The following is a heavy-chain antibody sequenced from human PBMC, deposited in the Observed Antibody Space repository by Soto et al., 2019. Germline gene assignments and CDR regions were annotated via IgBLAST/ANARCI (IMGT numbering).Heavy chain of an antibody. D-gene: IGHD3-16*02. CDR3: ARSSIMITFGGVIWSYGIDV. J-gene: IGHJ6*02. Sequence: GESLKISCKGSGYSFTSYWISWVRQMPGKGLAWMGRIDPSDSYTNYSPSFQGHVTISADKSIRTAYLQWSSLKASDTAMYYCARSSIMITFGGVIWSYGIDVWGQVTTVTVS. CDR1: GYSFTSYW. V-gene: IGHV5-10-1*01. CDR2: IDPSDSYT.